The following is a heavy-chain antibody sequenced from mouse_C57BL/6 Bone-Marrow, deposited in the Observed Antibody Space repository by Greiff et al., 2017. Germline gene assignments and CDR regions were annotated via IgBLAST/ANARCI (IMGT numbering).Heavy chain of an antibody. CDR1: GYTFTSYW. D-gene: IGHD1-1*01. CDR2: IYPGSGST. J-gene: IGHJ3*01. V-gene: IGHV1-55*01. Sequence: QVQLQQPGAELVKPGASVKMSCKASGYTFTSYWITWVKQRPGQGLEWIGDIYPGSGSTNYNEKFKSKDTLTVDTSSSTAYMQLSSLTSEDSAVYYCARWGYYYGSSYDWFAYWGQGTLVTVSA. CDR3: ARWGYYYGSSYDWFAY.